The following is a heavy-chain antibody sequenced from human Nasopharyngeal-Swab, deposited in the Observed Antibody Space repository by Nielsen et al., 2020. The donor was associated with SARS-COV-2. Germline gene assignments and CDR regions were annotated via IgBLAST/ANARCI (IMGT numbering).Heavy chain of an antibody. CDR2: INHSGST. D-gene: IGHD6-13*01. CDR3: AGAARYSSTWSLPYDAFDI. V-gene: IGHV4-34*01. J-gene: IGHJ3*02. Sequence: WIRQPPGKGLEWIGEINHSGSTNYNPSLKSRVIISVDTSKNQFSLKLSSVTAADTAVYYCAGAARYSSTWSLPYDAFDIWGQGTMVTVSS.